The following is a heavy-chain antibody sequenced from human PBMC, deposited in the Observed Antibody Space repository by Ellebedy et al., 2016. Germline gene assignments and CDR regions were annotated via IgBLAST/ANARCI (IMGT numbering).Heavy chain of an antibody. CDR2: INPNSGGT. CDR1: GYTFTGYY. D-gene: IGHD3-3*01. V-gene: IGHV1-2*02. Sequence: ASVKVSXKASGYTFTGYYMHWVRQAPGQGLEWMGWINPNSGGTNYAQKFQGRVTMTRDTSISTAYMELSRLRSDDTAVYYCARDYQEYDFWSGYYNWFDPWGQGTLVTVSS. J-gene: IGHJ5*02. CDR3: ARDYQEYDFWSGYYNWFDP.